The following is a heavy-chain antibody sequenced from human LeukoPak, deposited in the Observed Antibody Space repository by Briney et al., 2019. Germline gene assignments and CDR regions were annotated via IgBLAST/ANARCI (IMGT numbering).Heavy chain of an antibody. V-gene: IGHV4-34*01. Sequence: SETLSLTCAVYGGSFSGYYWRWIRQPPGKGLEWIGEINHSGSTNYNPSLKSRVTISVDTSKNQFSLKLSSVTAADTAVYYCARGRAYYYGSGSYYNSPRYFDYWGQGTLVTVSS. CDR1: GGSFSGYY. D-gene: IGHD3-10*01. CDR2: INHSGST. CDR3: ARGRAYYYGSGSYYNSPRYFDY. J-gene: IGHJ4*02.